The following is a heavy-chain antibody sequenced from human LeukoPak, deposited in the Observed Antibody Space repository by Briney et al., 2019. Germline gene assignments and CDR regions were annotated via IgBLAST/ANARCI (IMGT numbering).Heavy chain of an antibody. CDR3: ARAGGPEDSSGDFDY. V-gene: IGHV1-18*01. D-gene: IGHD3-22*01. CDR2: ISAYNGNT. J-gene: IGHJ4*02. CDR1: GYTFTNYG. Sequence: EASVKVSCKASGYTFTNYGISWVRQAPGQGLEWMEWISAYNGNTNYAQKLQGRVTMTTDTSTSTAYMELSSLRSEDTAVYYCARAGGPEDSSGDFDYWGQGTLVTVSS.